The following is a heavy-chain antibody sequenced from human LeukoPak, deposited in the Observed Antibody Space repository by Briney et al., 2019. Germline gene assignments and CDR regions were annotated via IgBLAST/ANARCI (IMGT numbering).Heavy chain of an antibody. D-gene: IGHD3-10*01. J-gene: IGHJ6*03. CDR3: ARYYGSGTYSSYYYYMDV. CDR1: GFNFSDYE. CDR2: ISSAGSNK. V-gene: IGHV3-48*03. Sequence: GGSLRLSCVASGFNFSDYEMSWVRQAPGEGLEWVSYISSAGSNKYHSDSVRARFTISRDNAKNSLYLQMNSLRGEDSGVYYCARYYGSGTYSSYYYYMDVWGKGTTVTISS.